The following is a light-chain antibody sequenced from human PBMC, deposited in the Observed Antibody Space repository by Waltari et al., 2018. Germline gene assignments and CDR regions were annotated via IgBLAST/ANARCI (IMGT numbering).Light chain of an antibody. CDR2: GAS. CDR3: QQYSSSLWT. CDR1: QSINSSY. V-gene: IGKV3-20*01. J-gene: IGKJ1*01. Sequence: ESVLTQSPGTLSLYPGESATLSCRTSQSINSSYLAWYQQKPGQAPRLLIYGASSRTSGIPHRFSGSGSGTDFTLTINRLEPEDFAVYYCQQYSSSLWTFGQGTKVEIK.